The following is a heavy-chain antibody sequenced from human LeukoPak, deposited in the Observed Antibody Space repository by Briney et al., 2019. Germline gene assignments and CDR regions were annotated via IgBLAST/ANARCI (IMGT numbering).Heavy chain of an antibody. CDR1: GFTFSSYA. Sequence: GGSLRLSCAASGFTFSSYAMSWVRQAPGKGLEWVSAISGSGGSTYYADSVKGRFTISRDNSKNTLYLQMNSLRAEDTAVCYCAGSLWFGEPACINYWGQGTLVTVSS. CDR3: AGSLWFGEPACINY. D-gene: IGHD3-10*01. CDR2: ISGSGGST. V-gene: IGHV3-23*01. J-gene: IGHJ4*02.